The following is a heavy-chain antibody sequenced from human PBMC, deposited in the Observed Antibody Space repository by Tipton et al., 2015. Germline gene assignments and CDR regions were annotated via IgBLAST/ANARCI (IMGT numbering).Heavy chain of an antibody. CDR3: AQTNTPTFYFDS. CDR1: GGSFSDYY. V-gene: IGHV4-59*04. D-gene: IGHD5-18*01. Sequence: TLSLTCTVSGGSFSDYYWSWIRQPPGKGLEWIGSISHSGNTYYNPSLKSRVTMSRDTSKNQFSLKLTSVTAADTAVYYCAQTNTPTFYFDSWGQGTLVTVSS. J-gene: IGHJ4*02. CDR2: ISHSGNT.